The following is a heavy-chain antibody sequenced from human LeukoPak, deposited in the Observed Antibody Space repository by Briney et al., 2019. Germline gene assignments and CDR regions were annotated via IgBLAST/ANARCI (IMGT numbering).Heavy chain of an antibody. CDR3: ADRDGYNFEY. J-gene: IGHJ4*02. D-gene: IGHD5-24*01. CDR1: GGTFSSYA. V-gene: IGHV1-69*04. Sequence: GASVKLSCTASGGTFSSYAISWVRQAPGQGLEWMGRIIPILGIANYAQKFQGRVTITADKSTSTAYMELSSLRSEDTAVYYCADRDGYNFEYWGQGTLVTVSS. CDR2: IIPILGIA.